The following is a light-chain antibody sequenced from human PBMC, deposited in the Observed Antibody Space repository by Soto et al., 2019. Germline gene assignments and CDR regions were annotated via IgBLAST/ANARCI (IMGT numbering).Light chain of an antibody. V-gene: IGKV1-5*01. CDR3: QQYHTFWT. CDR2: DAS. CDR1: QTVTRW. J-gene: IGKJ1*01. Sequence: DIQMTQSPSTLSASIGDRVTIACRASQTVTRWLAWYQQKPGKAHKLLIFDASTLESGVPSRFSGSGYGTEFTLTINSLQPEDHATYYCQQYHTFWTFGQGTKVEVK.